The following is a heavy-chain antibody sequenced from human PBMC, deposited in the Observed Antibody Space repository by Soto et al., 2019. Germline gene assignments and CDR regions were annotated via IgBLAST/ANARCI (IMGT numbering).Heavy chain of an antibody. D-gene: IGHD1-26*01. V-gene: IGHV3-21*01. J-gene: IGHJ3*02. CDR1: GFTFSSYS. CDR3: ERGGSGTGGFDI. Sequence: GGSLRLSCAASGFTFSSYSFNWVRQAPGTGLGWVSSISSSSSYIYYADAVKGRFTIARDNAKNSLYLQMNSLRAEDTAVYYCERGGSGTGGFDIWGQGTMVTVSS. CDR2: ISSSSSYI.